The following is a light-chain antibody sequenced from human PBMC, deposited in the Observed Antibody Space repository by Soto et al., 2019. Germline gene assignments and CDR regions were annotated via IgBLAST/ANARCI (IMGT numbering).Light chain of an antibody. V-gene: IGKV1-39*01. CDR3: QQSYSIQGT. CDR2: SAS. Sequence: DIQRTQSPSTLSASVGDRVTITCRASQSISSYLNWYQQIPGKAPKCLIYSASSLQSGVPPRFSGSGSGTDFTLTISSLQPEDFATYYCQQSYSIQGTFGQGTKVDI. CDR1: QSISSY. J-gene: IGKJ1*01.